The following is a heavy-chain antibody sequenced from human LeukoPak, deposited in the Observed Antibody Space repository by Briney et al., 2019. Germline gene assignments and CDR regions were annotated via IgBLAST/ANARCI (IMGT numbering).Heavy chain of an antibody. Sequence: ASVKVSCKASGYTFTSYAMNWVREAPGQGLEWMGWINTNTGNPTYAQGLTGRFVFSLDTSVSTAYLQISSLKAEDTAVYYCARVGGGSYYFTYYFDYWGQGTLVTVSS. CDR1: GYTFTSYA. J-gene: IGHJ4*02. CDR3: ARVGGGSYYFTYYFDY. CDR2: INTNTGNP. V-gene: IGHV7-4-1*02. D-gene: IGHD1-26*01.